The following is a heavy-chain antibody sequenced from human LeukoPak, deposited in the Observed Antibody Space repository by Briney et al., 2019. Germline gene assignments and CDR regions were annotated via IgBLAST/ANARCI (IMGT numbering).Heavy chain of an antibody. V-gene: IGHV1-8*03. D-gene: IGHD2-2*01. CDR3: ARGPRRYIVVVPAAREWYFDL. CDR1: GYTFTSYD. CDR2: MNPNSGNT. Sequence: ASVKVSCKASGYTFTSYDINWVRQPTGQGLEWMGWMNPNSGNTGYAQKFQGRVTITRNTSISTAYMELSSLRSEDTAVYYCARGPRRYIVVVPAAREWYFDLWGRGTLVTVSS. J-gene: IGHJ2*01.